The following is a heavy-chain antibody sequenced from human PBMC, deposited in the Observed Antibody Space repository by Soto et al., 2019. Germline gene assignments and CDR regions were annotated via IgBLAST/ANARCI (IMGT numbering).Heavy chain of an antibody. CDR3: AKATLRGAGYIFDY. V-gene: IGHV3-9*01. CDR2: VRWNSGSI. Sequence: GGSLRLSCAASGFTFDDYAMHWVRQAPGKGLEWVSGVRWNSGSIGYAGSVKGRFTKSRDNAKNSLYLQMNSLRAEDTALYYCAKATLRGAGYIFDYWGQGTLVTVSS. J-gene: IGHJ4*02. D-gene: IGHD5-18*01. CDR1: GFTFDDYA.